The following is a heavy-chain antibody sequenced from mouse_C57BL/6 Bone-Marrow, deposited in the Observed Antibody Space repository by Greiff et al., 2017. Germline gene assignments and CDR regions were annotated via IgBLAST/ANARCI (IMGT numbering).Heavy chain of an antibody. CDR2: IWSGGST. J-gene: IGHJ3*01. D-gene: IGHD1-1*01. Sequence: VKLVESGPGLVQPSQCLSITCTVSGFSLTSYGVHWVRQSPGKGLEWLGVIWSGGSTDYNAAFISRMSISKDNSKSQVFFKMNSLQADDTAIYYCARNGYGSSAFAYWGQGTLVTVSA. V-gene: IGHV2-2*01. CDR3: ARNGYGSSAFAY. CDR1: GFSLTSYG.